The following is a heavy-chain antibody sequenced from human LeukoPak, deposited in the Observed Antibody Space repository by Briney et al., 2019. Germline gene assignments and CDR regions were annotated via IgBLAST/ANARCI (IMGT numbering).Heavy chain of an antibody. V-gene: IGHV3-30*04. CDR3: ARDRSQEFDP. J-gene: IGHJ5*02. CDR1: GFTFSSYA. CDR2: ISSDGTNK. D-gene: IGHD3-10*01. Sequence: GGSLRLSCAASGFTFSSYAMHWVRQVPGKGLEWVAVISSDGTNKDYADSVKGRFSISRDNSKNTLYLQMNRLRADDTAVYYCARDRSQEFDPWGQGTLVTVSS.